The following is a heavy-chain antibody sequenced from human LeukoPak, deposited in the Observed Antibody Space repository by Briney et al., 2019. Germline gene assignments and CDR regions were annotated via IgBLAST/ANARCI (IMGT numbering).Heavy chain of an antibody. V-gene: IGHV3-30*18. CDR1: GFTFSSYG. Sequence: QPGGSLRLSCAASGFTFSSYGMHWVRQAPGKGLEGVAVISYDGSNKYYADSVKGRFTISRDNSKNTLYLQMNSLRAEDTAVYYCAKGSSGWYYFDYWGQGTLVTVSS. CDR3: AKGSSGWYYFDY. CDR2: ISYDGSNK. J-gene: IGHJ4*02. D-gene: IGHD6-19*01.